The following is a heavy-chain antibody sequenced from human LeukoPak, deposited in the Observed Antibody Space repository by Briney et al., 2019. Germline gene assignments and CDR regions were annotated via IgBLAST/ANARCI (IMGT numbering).Heavy chain of an antibody. V-gene: IGHV3-66*01. J-gene: IGHJ3*02. Sequence: SGGSLRLSCEASGFTFSSYWMHWVRQAPGRGLKWVSVIYSGGSTYYADSVKGRFSISRDKSKNTLYLQMNSLRAEDTALYYCAREMYCSGGSCYGDAFDIWGQGTMVAVSS. D-gene: IGHD2-15*01. CDR3: AREMYCSGGSCYGDAFDI. CDR2: IYSGGST. CDR1: GFTFSSYW.